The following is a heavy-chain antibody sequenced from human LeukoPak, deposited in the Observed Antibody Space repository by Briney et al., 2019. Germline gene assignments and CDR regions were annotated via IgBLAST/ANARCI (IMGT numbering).Heavy chain of an antibody. CDR1: GFTFSSYA. D-gene: IGHD2-15*01. CDR2: ISGSGGST. J-gene: IGHJ4*02. CDR3: AKGGYCSGGSCYYFDH. Sequence: GGSMRLSCAASGFTFSSYAMSWVRQAPGKGLEWVSAISGSGGSTYYADSVKGRFTISRDNSKNTLYLQMNSLRAEDTAVYYCAKGGYCSGGSCYYFDHWGQGTLVTVSS. V-gene: IGHV3-23*01.